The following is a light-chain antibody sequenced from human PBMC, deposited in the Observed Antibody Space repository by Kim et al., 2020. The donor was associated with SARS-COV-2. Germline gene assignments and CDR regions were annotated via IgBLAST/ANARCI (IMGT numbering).Light chain of an antibody. Sequence: SPGERATLSRRASHSVCRKLAWYQKKPGQAPRPLLYGASTRATGIPARFSGSGSGTEFTLTISTLQSDDVAVYYCQQFYNLPPITFVQGTRLEIK. CDR2: GAS. V-gene: IGKV3-15*01. J-gene: IGKJ5*01. CDR3: QQFYNLPPIT. CDR1: HSVCRK.